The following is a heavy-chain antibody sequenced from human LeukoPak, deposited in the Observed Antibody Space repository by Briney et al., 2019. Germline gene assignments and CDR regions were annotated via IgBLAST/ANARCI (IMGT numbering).Heavy chain of an antibody. D-gene: IGHD5-18*01. V-gene: IGHV5-51*01. CDR2: IYPGDSHT. CDR3: ARRLGCGYSYGYGFYFDN. Sequence: KTGESLKISCKGSGYSFTDYWIAWVRQMPGKGLEWMGIIYPGDSHTTYSPSFQGRVTISADKSISTAYLQWSSLKASDTAMYYCARRLGCGYSYGYGFYFDNWGQGTLVTVSS. J-gene: IGHJ4*02. CDR1: GYSFTDYW.